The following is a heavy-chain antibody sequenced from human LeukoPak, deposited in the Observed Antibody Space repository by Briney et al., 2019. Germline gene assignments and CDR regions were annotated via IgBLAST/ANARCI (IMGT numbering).Heavy chain of an antibody. Sequence: SETLSLTCTVSGGSISSYYWSWIRQPAGKGLEWIGRIYTSGGTNYNPPLKSRVTMSVDTSKNQFSLQLSSVTAADTAVYYCAREEAGTSLDDYWGQGTLVTVSS. D-gene: IGHD1-1*01. V-gene: IGHV4-4*07. J-gene: IGHJ4*02. CDR3: AREEAGTSLDDY. CDR2: IYTSGGT. CDR1: GGSISSYY.